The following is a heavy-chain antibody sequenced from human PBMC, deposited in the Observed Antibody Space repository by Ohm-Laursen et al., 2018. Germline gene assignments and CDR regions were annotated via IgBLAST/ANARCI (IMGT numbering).Heavy chain of an antibody. CDR2: INISGT. D-gene: IGHD1-26*01. CDR1: GGANSSYY. V-gene: IGHV4-4*07. CDR3: AGRGY. Sequence: SETLSLTCTFSGGANSSYYWSWIRQPAGKGLEWIGRINISGTNYNPSLKSRVTMSVDTSKNQFSLNLSSMTAADTAVYYCAGRGYWGQGTLVTVSS. J-gene: IGHJ4*02.